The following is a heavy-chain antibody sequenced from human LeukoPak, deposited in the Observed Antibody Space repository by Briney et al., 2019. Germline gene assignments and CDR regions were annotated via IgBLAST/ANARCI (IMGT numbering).Heavy chain of an antibody. CDR3: ARRGDIVGVFDY. D-gene: IGHD1-26*01. Sequence: SETLSLTCTVSGGSISSSSYYWGWIRQPPGKGLEWIGSIYYSGSTYYNPSLKSRVTISVDTSKNQFSLKLSSVTAADTAVYYCARRGDIVGVFDYWGQGTLVTVSS. V-gene: IGHV4-39*01. CDR1: GGSISSSSYY. CDR2: IYYSGST. J-gene: IGHJ4*02.